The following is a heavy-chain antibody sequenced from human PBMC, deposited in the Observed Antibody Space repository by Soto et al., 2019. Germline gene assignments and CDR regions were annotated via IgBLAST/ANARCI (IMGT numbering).Heavy chain of an antibody. V-gene: IGHV3-23*01. D-gene: IGHD3-22*01. CDR2: ISGSGGST. Sequence: EVQLLESGGGLVQPGGSLRLSCAASGFTFSRYAMSWVRQAPGKGLEWVSAISGSGGSTYYADSVKGRFTISRDNSKNTLYLQMNSLRAEDTAVYYCAKDSYYDSSGYPSSFDYWGQGTLVTVSS. J-gene: IGHJ4*02. CDR3: AKDSYYDSSGYPSSFDY. CDR1: GFTFSRYA.